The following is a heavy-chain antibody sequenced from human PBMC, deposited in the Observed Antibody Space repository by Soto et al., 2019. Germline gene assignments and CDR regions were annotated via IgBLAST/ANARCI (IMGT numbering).Heavy chain of an antibody. CDR1: GFTFSSYS. CDR3: ARELRSLEWLSSPSYYYMDV. D-gene: IGHD3-3*01. J-gene: IGHJ6*03. V-gene: IGHV3-48*01. Sequence: HPGGSLRLSCAASGFTFSSYSMNWVRQAPGKGLEWVSYISSSSSTIYYADSVKGRFTISRDNAKNSLYLQMNSLRAEDTAVYYCARELRSLEWLSSPSYYYMDVWGKGTTVTVSS. CDR2: ISSSSSTI.